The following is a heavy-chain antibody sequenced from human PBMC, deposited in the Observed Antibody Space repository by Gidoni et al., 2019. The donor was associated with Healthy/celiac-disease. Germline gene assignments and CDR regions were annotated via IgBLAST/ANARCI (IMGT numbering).Heavy chain of an antibody. D-gene: IGHD1-20*01. CDR2: SSSSGSTI. Sequence: QVQLVESGGGLVKPGGSLRLSCAATGFTFSYYFMSWIRQAPGKGLEWVSYSSSSGSTIYYADSVKGRFTISRDNAKNSLYLQMNSLRAEDTAVYYCARALMYTNFDYWGQGTLVTVSS. J-gene: IGHJ4*02. CDR1: GFTFSYYF. V-gene: IGHV3-11*01. CDR3: ARALMYTNFDY.